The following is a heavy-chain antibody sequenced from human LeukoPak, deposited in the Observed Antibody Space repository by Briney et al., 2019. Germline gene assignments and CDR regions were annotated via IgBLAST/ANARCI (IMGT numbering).Heavy chain of an antibody. Sequence: GGSLRLSCAASGFTFSSYSMNWVRQAPGKGLEWVSYISSSSSTIYYADSVKGRFTISRDNAKNSLYLQMNSLRAEDTAVYYCARGRGSLKSTDGLFDYWGQGTLVTVSS. CDR1: GFTFSSYS. CDR2: ISSSSSTI. CDR3: ARGRGSLKSTDGLFDY. J-gene: IGHJ4*02. V-gene: IGHV3-48*04. D-gene: IGHD1-26*01.